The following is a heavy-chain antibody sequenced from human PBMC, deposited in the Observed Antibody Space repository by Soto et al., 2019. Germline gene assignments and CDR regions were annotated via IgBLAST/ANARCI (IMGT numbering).Heavy chain of an antibody. CDR1: GYTFTTYW. CDR2: IYPGDSDT. V-gene: IGHV5-51*01. Sequence: PGESLKISYQGSGYTFTTYWIGWVRQMPGKGLEWMGIIYPGDSDTTYSPSFQGQVTISADKSISTAYLQWNSLKASDSAMYYCGRLDSSYYFDYWGQGTRVTVSS. J-gene: IGHJ4*02. D-gene: IGHD3-22*01. CDR3: GRLDSSYYFDY.